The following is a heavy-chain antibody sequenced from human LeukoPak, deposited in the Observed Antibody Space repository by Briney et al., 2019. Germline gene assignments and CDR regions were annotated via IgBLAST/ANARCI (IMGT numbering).Heavy chain of an antibody. CDR1: GFTFGSYA. D-gene: IGHD2-15*01. V-gene: IGHV3-23*01. Sequence: GGSLRLSCAASGFTFGSYAMNWVRQAPGKGLEWLSTITGSGGRTYYADSVKGRFTISRDNSKNTLYMQMNSLRVEDTAVYYCAKAGCGDGSCYYAEYFQHWGQGTLVTVSS. CDR2: ITGSGGRT. CDR3: AKAGCGDGSCYYAEYFQH. J-gene: IGHJ1*01.